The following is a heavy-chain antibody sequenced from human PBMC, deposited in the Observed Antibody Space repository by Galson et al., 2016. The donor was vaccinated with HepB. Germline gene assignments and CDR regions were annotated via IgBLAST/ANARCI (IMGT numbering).Heavy chain of an antibody. CDR3: ARGGSWAGY. D-gene: IGHD3-10*01. CDR2: VNTDESYT. Sequence: SLRLSCAASGFPFSTYWMHWVRQGAGKGLEWVARVNTDESYTSYANSVRDRFTISRDNAKNTVYLQMNSLRAEDTAVYYCARGGSWAGYWGQGTLVTVSS. V-gene: IGHV3-74*01. CDR1: GFPFSTYW. J-gene: IGHJ4*02.